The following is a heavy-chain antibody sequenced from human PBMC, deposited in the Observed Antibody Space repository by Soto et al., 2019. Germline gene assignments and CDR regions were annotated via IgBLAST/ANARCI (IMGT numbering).Heavy chain of an antibody. CDR3: ARGARDVDTAMATHVFDY. V-gene: IGHV4-34*01. CDR1: GGSFSGYY. D-gene: IGHD5-18*01. J-gene: IGHJ4*02. CDR2: INHSGST. Sequence: SETLSLTCAVYGGSFSGYYWSWIRQPPGKGLEWIGEINHSGSTNYNPSLKSRVTISVDTSKNQFSLKLSSVTAADTAVYYCARGARDVDTAMATHVFDYWGQGTLVTVSS.